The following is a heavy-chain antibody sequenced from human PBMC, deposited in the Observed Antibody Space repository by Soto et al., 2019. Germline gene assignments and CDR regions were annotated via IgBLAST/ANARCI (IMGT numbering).Heavy chain of an antibody. CDR1: GFSLSNSGES. CDR2: IYWNGIE. CDR3: AHGDPLDFHY. J-gene: IGHJ4*02. V-gene: IGHV2-5*01. Sequence: QITLEESGPAVVKPTQTLTLTCTISGFSLSNSGESVGWIRQPPGKALEWLGLIYWNGIERYNPSLNRRLSITKDTSKNHVLLTVTNMDPVDTATYFCAHGDPLDFHYWGQGTLVTVSP. D-gene: IGHD3-10*01.